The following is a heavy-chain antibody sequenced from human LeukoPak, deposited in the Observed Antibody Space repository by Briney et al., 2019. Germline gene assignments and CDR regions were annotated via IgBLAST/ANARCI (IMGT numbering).Heavy chain of an antibody. CDR3: ARRLSAHTTFDS. J-gene: IGHJ4*02. Sequence: SQTLSLTCTVSGGSLSSGSSYWSWIRQYPGKGLEWIGYIYYSGNTYYNPSLKSRLTISIERSANQFSLRLSSVTAADTAVYYCARRLSAHTTFDSWGQGTLVTVSS. CDR1: GGSLSSGSSY. V-gene: IGHV4-31*03. CDR2: IYYSGNT. D-gene: IGHD1-1*01.